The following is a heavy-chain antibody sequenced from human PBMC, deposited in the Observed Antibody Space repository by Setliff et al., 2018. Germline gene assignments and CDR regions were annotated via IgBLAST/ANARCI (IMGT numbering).Heavy chain of an antibody. CDR2: IGDYNGNT. V-gene: IGHV1-18*01. CDR1: GYIFTKYG. J-gene: IGHJ4*02. D-gene: IGHD3-16*01. Sequence: ASVKVSCKASGYIFTKYGINWVRQAPGQGLEWMGWIGDYNGNTLHAQNFQGRLTVTTDTSTNTAYMELRSLRSDDTAVYYCTRSRAPRVVLAADFDLWGQGTLVTVSS. CDR3: TRSRAPRVVLAADFDL.